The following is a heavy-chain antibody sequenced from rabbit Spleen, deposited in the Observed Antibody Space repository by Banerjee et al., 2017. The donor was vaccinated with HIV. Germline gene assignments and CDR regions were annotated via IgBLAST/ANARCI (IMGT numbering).Heavy chain of an antibody. V-gene: IGHV1S45*01. J-gene: IGHJ3*01. CDR3: ARGVGTIRLDL. CDR1: GFSFSSSYY. Sequence: QEQLVESGGGLVQPEGSLTLTCTASGFSFSSSYYMCWVRQAPGKGLEWIGCILPDSDPKTWYATWAKGRFTISKTSSTTVTLQMTTLTAADTATYFCARGVGTIRLDLWGQGTLVTVS. CDR2: ILPDSDPKT.